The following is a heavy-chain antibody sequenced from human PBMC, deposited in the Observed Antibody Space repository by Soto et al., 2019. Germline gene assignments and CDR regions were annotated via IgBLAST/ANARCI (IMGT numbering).Heavy chain of an antibody. CDR3: ARDWKGAEGFDP. D-gene: IGHD1-1*01. V-gene: IGHV1-18*01. CDR2: IGADNGDT. J-gene: IGHJ5*02. CDR1: GYTFSTYG. Sequence: QVQLVQSGAEVKKPGASVTVSCKASGYTFSTYGFSWVRQAPGQGLEWMGWIGADNGDTNYAQNFQGRVTMTTDTSTTTSYMELRSLTSDDTAVYFCARDWKGAEGFDPWGQGTLVTVSS.